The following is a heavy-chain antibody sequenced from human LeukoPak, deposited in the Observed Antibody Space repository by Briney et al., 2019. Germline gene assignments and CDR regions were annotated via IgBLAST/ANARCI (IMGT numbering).Heavy chain of an antibody. CDR2: FYYSGST. Sequence: PSETLSLTCTVSGGSISSSSYYWGWIRQPPGKGLEWIGSFYYSGSTYYNPSLKSRVTISVDTPKNQFSLKLSSVTAADTAVYYCANRYCSGGSCYFDYWGQGTPVTVSS. D-gene: IGHD2-15*01. V-gene: IGHV4-39*01. J-gene: IGHJ4*02. CDR3: ANRYCSGGSCYFDY. CDR1: GGSISSSSYY.